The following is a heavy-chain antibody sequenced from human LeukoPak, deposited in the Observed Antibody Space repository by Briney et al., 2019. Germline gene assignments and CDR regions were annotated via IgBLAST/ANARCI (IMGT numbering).Heavy chain of an antibody. Sequence: PSETLSLTCTVSGGSISSGSYYWSWIRQPAGKGLEWIGRIYTSGSTNYNPSLKSRVTILVDTSKNQFSLKLSSVTAADTAVYYCARDRGYSYGYFDYWGQGTLVTVSS. CDR3: ARDRGYSYGYFDY. CDR2: IYTSGST. V-gene: IGHV4-61*02. J-gene: IGHJ4*02. CDR1: GGSISSGSYY. D-gene: IGHD5-18*01.